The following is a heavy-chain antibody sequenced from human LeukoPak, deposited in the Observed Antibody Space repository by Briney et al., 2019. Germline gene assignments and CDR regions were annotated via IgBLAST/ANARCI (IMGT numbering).Heavy chain of an antibody. D-gene: IGHD2-2*01. CDR1: GYTFTSYG. V-gene: IGHV1-18*01. Sequence: GASVKVSCKASGYTFTSYGLSWVRQAPGQGLEWMGWISAYNGNTNYAPKLQGRVTMTTDTSTSTAYMELRSLRSDDTAVYYCARSSTSRRHNDYWGQGTLVTVSS. CDR2: ISAYNGNT. J-gene: IGHJ4*02. CDR3: ARSSTSRRHNDY.